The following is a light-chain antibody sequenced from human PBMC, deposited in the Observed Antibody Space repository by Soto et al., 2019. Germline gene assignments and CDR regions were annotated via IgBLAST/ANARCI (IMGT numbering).Light chain of an antibody. CDR1: QSVSSY. V-gene: IGKV3-11*01. Sequence: EIVLTQSPATLSLSPGERATLSGRSSQSVSSYLAWYQQKPGQAHRLLIYDAYNRATGIPDRFSGSGSGTDFTLTIRRLETEDLAVYYGQQSSNWLSITVGQGQRLEIK. J-gene: IGKJ5*01. CDR2: DAY. CDR3: QQSSNWLSIT.